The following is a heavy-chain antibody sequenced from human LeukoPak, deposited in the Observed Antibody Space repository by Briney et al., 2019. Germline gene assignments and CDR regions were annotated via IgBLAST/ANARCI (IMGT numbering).Heavy chain of an antibody. CDR1: GGSFSGYY. Sequence: SETLSLTCAVYGGSFSGYYWSWIRQPPGKGLEWIGEINHSGSTNYNPSLKSRVTISVDTSKNQFSLKLSSVTAADTAVYYCARGGDGYNYGLDYWGQGTLVTVSS. J-gene: IGHJ4*02. D-gene: IGHD5-24*01. CDR3: ARGGDGYNYGLDY. V-gene: IGHV4-34*01. CDR2: INHSGST.